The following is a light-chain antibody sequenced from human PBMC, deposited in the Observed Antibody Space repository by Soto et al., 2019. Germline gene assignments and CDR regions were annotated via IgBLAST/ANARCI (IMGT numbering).Light chain of an antibody. J-gene: IGKJ1*01. CDR3: QQYGSSPRVT. CDR2: GAC. CDR1: QSVISSY. V-gene: IGKV3-20*01. Sequence: EIVLTQSPGTLSFSPGERATLSSRASQSVISSYLARYQQKPGQAPRLLISGACSRATGIPDRFSGSGSGTDFTLTIRRLEPEDFAVYYCQQYGSSPRVTFGQGTKVDIK.